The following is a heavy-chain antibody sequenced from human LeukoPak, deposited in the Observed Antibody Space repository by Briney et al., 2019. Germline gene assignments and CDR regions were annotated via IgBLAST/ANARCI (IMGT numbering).Heavy chain of an antibody. CDR1: GCTFSSYW. Sequence: TGESLRLSCAASGCTFSSYWMSWVRQPPGKGMEWVANIKQDGSEKYYVNSVKGRFTISRDNAKNSLYLQMNSLRAEDTAVYYCARDSKAPRNWGQGTLVTVSS. CDR3: ARDSKAPRN. CDR2: IKQDGSEK. D-gene: IGHD6-6*01. V-gene: IGHV3-7*01. J-gene: IGHJ4*02.